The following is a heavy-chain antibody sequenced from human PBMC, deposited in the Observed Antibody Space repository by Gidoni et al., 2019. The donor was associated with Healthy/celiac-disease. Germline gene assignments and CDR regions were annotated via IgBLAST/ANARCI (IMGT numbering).Heavy chain of an antibody. CDR2: ISYDGSNK. D-gene: IGHD4-17*01. CDR1: GFTFSSYG. V-gene: IGHV3-30*18. J-gene: IGHJ4*02. Sequence: QVQLVESGGGVVQPGRSLRLSCPASGFTFSSYGMHWVRQAPGKGREWVAVISYDGSNKYYADSVKGRFTISRDNSKNTLYLQMNSLRAEDTAVYYCAKMNGDGDYHDRPFDYWGQGTLVTVSS. CDR3: AKMNGDGDYHDRPFDY.